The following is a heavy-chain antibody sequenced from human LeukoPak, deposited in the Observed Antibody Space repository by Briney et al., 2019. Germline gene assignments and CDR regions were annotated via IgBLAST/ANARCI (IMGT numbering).Heavy chain of an antibody. CDR3: ARRRVTVVRGVDITSYYFDY. CDR1: GFTFDDYG. Sequence: PGGSLRLSCAASGFTFDDYGMSWVRQAPGKGLEWVSGINWNGGSTGYADSVKGRFTISRGNAKNFLFLQMNSLRAEDTALYYCARRRVTVVRGVDITSYYFDYWGQGTLVTVSS. V-gene: IGHV3-20*04. CDR2: INWNGGST. D-gene: IGHD3-10*01. J-gene: IGHJ4*02.